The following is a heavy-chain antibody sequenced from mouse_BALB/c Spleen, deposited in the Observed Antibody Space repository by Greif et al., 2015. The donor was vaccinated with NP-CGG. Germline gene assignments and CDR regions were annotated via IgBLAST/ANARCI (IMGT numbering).Heavy chain of an antibody. V-gene: IGHV14-1*02. J-gene: IGHJ2*01. CDR1: GFNIKDYY. D-gene: IGHD6-1*01. Sequence: VQLQQSGAELVRPGALVKLSCKASGFNIKDYYMHWVKQRPEQGLEWIGWIDPENGNTIYDPKFQGKASITADTSSNTAYLQLSSLTSEDTAVYYCARSAVYFDYWGQGTTLTVSS. CDR3: ARSAVYFDY. CDR2: IDPENGNT.